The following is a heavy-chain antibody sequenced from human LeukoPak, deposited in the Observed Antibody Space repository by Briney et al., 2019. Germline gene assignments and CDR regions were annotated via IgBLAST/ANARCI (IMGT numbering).Heavy chain of an antibody. V-gene: IGHV3-7*01. CDR1: GFTFSSYW. D-gene: IGHD6-13*01. CDR3: AKNTGGYSSSWYDPGISAFDI. Sequence: GGSLRLSCAASGFTFSSYWMSWVRQLPGKGPEWVANIRQDESERYFADSVKGRFTISRDNAKNSLYLQMNSLRAEDTAVYYCAKNTGGYSSSWYDPGISAFDIWGQGTMVTVSS. J-gene: IGHJ3*02. CDR2: IRQDESER.